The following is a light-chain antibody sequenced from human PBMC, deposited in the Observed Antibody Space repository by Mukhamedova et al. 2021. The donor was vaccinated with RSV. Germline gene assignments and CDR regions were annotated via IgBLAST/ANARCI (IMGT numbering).Light chain of an antibody. V-gene: IGKV1-5*03. J-gene: IGKJ1*01. CDR2: KAS. Sequence: WYQRRVHGKAPKLLIYKASSLDSGVPSRFSGSRSGTEFTLTITSLQPDDFATYYCQQYNTYWTFGQGTKVEIK. CDR3: QQYNTYWT.